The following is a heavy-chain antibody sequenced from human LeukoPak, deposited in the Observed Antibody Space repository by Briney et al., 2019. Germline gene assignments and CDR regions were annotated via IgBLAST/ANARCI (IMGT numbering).Heavy chain of an antibody. Sequence: GGSVRLFCAASGFTFSNAWLRWLRQAPGKGLEWVGRIKSKTDGGTTDYAAPVKGRFTISRDDSKNTLYLQMNSLKTEDTAVYYCTTRIVVVPAAMDFDYWGQGTLVTVSS. CDR3: TTRIVVVPAAMDFDY. D-gene: IGHD2-2*01. CDR2: IKSKTDGGTT. J-gene: IGHJ4*02. V-gene: IGHV3-15*01. CDR1: GFTFSNAW.